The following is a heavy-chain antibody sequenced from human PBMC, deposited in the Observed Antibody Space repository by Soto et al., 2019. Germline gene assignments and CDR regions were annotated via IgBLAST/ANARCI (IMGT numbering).Heavy chain of an antibody. V-gene: IGHV1-8*02. CDR2: MNPNSGNT. J-gene: IGHJ5*02. CDR3: ARGIVAGRGNWFDP. Sequence: QVQLVQSGAEVKKPGSSVKVSCKASGGTFSSYDINWVRQATGQGLEWMGWMNPNSGNTGYAQKFQGRVTMTRNTSISTAYMELSSLRSEDTAVYYCARGIVAGRGNWFDPWGQGTLVTVSS. D-gene: IGHD6-19*01. CDR1: GGTFSSYD.